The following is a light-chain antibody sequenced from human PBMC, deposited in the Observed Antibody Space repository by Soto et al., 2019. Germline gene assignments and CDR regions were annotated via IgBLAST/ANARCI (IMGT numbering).Light chain of an antibody. Sequence: DIQMTQSPSSLSASVGDRVTITCRASQGISTWLAWYQQKPGKAPKLLIYTASRLQSGVPPRFSGSGSGTDFTLTINSLQPGDFATYYCQHTNNFHFTFGQGTRLEIK. CDR2: TAS. CDR3: QHTNNFHFT. V-gene: IGKV1-12*01. J-gene: IGKJ5*01. CDR1: QGISTW.